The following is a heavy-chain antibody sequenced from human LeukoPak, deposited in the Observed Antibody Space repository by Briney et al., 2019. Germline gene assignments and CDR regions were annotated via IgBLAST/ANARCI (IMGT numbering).Heavy chain of an antibody. Sequence: SETLSLTCTVSGGSISSSSYYWGWIRQPPGKGLEWIGGIYYSGSTYYNPSLKSRVTISVDTSKNQFSLKLSSVTAADTAVYYCARRVWGYCSSTSCHVGAFDIWGQGTMVTVSS. CDR3: ARRVWGYCSSTSCHVGAFDI. CDR2: IYYSGST. V-gene: IGHV4-39*01. J-gene: IGHJ3*02. CDR1: GGSISSSSYY. D-gene: IGHD2-2*01.